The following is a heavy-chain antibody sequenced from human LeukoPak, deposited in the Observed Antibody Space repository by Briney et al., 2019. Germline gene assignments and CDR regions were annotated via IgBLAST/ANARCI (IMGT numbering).Heavy chain of an antibody. Sequence: PGGSLILSCAASEFTVSSNCMTWVRQAPGKGLEWDSFIYSDGSTYYADSVKGRFTISRDNSKNTLYLEMNSLRAEDTAVYYCARDIVVVPAAKWYFDLWGGGTLVTVSS. V-gene: IGHV3-66*01. CDR2: IYSDGST. CDR1: EFTVSSNC. D-gene: IGHD2-2*01. CDR3: ARDIVVVPAAKWYFDL. J-gene: IGHJ2*01.